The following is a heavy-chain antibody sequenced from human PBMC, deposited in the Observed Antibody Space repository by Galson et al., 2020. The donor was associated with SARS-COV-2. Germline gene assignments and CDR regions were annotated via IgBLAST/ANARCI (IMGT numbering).Heavy chain of an antibody. CDR2: INPDIGST. D-gene: IGHD3-16*02. CDR3: ARDGIRYDPGWDGMDV. CDR1: GYTFSRYY. Sequence: ASVKVSCKASGYTFSRYYMHWVRHVPGQGLEWMGIINPDIGSTNCAQKFQGRVTMTRDTSTSTVYMELSSLRSDDTAIYYCARDGIRYDPGWDGMDVWGQGTTVTVSS. J-gene: IGHJ6*02. V-gene: IGHV1-46*01.